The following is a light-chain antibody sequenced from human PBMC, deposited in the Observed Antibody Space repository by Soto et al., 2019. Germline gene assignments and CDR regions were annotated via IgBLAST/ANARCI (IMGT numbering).Light chain of an antibody. J-gene: IGKJ4*01. CDR2: GAS. CDR3: QQYSTSPLT. V-gene: IGKV3-20*01. Sequence: EIVLTQSPGTLSLSPGERATLSCRASQSVSSSYLAWYQQKPGQAPRLLIYGASSRAIGIPDRFSGSGSGTGFTLTISRLEPEDLAVYHCQQYSTSPLTFGGGTKVDIK. CDR1: QSVSSSY.